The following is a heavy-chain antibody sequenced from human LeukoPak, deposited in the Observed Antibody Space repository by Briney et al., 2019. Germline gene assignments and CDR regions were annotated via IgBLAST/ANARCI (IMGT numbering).Heavy chain of an antibody. V-gene: IGHV1-18*01. Sequence: ASVKDSCKASGYTFTSYGISWVRQAPGQGLEWMGWISAYNGNTNYAQKLQGRVTMTTDTSTSTAYMELRSLRSDDTAVYYCARDPGITMVRGALDYWGQGTLVTVSS. D-gene: IGHD3-10*01. CDR3: ARDPGITMVRGALDY. J-gene: IGHJ4*02. CDR2: ISAYNGNT. CDR1: GYTFTSYG.